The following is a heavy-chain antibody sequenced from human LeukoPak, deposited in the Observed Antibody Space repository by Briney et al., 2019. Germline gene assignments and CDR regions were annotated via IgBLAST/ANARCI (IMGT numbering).Heavy chain of an antibody. J-gene: IGHJ4*02. V-gene: IGHV1-18*01. CDR3: ARNLGHCTNGVCYIYYFDY. CDR1: GYTFTSYG. Sequence: GASVKVSCKASGYTFTSYGISWVRQAPGQGLEWMGWISAYNGNTNYAQKLQGRVTMTTDTSTSTAYMELRSLRSDDTAVYYCARNLGHCTNGVCYIYYFDYWGQGTLVTVSS. D-gene: IGHD2-8*01. CDR2: ISAYNGNT.